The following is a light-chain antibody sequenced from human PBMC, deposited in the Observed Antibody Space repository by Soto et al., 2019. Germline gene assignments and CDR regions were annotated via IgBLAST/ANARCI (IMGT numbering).Light chain of an antibody. Sequence: DIQMTHSPSTLSAFVGDRVTITCRASQSISTWLAWYQQKPGKAPKLLIYDASSLESGVPSRFSGSGSGTEFTLTISSLQPEDFASYYCQQYNRYSTFGQGTKVDIK. J-gene: IGKJ1*01. CDR2: DAS. CDR3: QQYNRYST. CDR1: QSISTW. V-gene: IGKV1-5*01.